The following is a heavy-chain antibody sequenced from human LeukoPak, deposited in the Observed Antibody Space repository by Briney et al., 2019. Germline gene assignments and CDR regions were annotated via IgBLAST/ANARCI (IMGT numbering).Heavy chain of an antibody. Sequence: GASVKVSCKVSGYTLTELSMHWVRQAPGKGLEWMGGFDPEDGETIYAQKFQGRVTMTEDTSTDTAYMELSSLRSEDTAVYYCATGGYGAAGNWFDPWGQGTLVTVSS. V-gene: IGHV1-24*01. CDR2: FDPEDGET. J-gene: IGHJ5*02. D-gene: IGHD6-13*01. CDR3: ATGGYGAAGNWFDP. CDR1: GYTLTELS.